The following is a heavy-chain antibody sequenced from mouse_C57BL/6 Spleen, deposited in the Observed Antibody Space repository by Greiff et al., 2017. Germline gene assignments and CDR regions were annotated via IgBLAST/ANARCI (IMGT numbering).Heavy chain of an antibody. CDR3: ARNTPLYYGNYGYAMDY. D-gene: IGHD2-1*01. CDR1: GFSLTSYG. V-gene: IGHV2-2*01. CDR2: IWSGGST. Sequence: QVQLQQSGPGLVQPSQSLSITCTVSGFSLTSYGVHWVRQSPGKGLEWLGVIWSGGSTDYNAAFISRLSISKDNSKSQVFFKMNSLQADDTAIYYCARNTPLYYGNYGYAMDYWGQGTSVTVAS. J-gene: IGHJ4*01.